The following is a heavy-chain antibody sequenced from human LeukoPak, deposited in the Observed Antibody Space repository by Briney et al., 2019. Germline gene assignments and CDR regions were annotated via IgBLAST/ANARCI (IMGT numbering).Heavy chain of an antibody. V-gene: IGHV3-23*01. CDR2: ISGSGGRT. D-gene: IGHD6-19*01. Sequence: GGSLRLSCAASGFTFSSYVMSCVPQAPGKGLEWVSTISGSGGRTYYADSVKGRFTISRDNSKNTLYLQMNSLRAEGTAVYYCAKVVGLQWLVRANFDFWGRGTLVSVSS. CDR3: AKVVGLQWLVRANFDF. J-gene: IGHJ4*02. CDR1: GFTFSSYV.